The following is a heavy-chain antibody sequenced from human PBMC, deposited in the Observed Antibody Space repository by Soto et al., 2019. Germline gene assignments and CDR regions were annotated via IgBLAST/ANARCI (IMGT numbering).Heavy chain of an antibody. J-gene: IGHJ4*02. CDR1: GGTFSNDA. V-gene: IGHV1-69*01. Sequence: QVHLVQSGAEVKKSGSSVRVSCTASGGTFSNDAISWVRQAPGQGLAWLGRIIPFIGTPDYSQRFQGRLTITADESTGTAYMDLRSLRSDDTAVYYCAREVVTETTLGYFDYWGQGTLVTVS. D-gene: IGHD2-21*02. CDR2: IIPFIGTP. CDR3: AREVVTETTLGYFDY.